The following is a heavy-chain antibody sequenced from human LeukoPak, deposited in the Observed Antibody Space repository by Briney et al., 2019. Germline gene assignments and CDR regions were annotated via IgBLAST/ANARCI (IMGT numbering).Heavy chain of an antibody. CDR3: ARETSVTDNFDY. V-gene: IGHV3-7*01. CDR1: GFTFSSYW. J-gene: IGHJ4*02. CDR2: IKQDGGET. Sequence: PGGSLRLSCTASGFTFSSYWLSWVRQAPGKGLEWLANIKQDGGETYYVDSVKGRFTISRDNAKNSLYLQMNSLRTEDTAIYYCARETSVTDNFDYWGQGTLVTVSS.